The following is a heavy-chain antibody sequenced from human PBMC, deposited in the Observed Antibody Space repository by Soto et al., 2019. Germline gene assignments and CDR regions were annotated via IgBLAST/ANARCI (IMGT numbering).Heavy chain of an antibody. Sequence: EGQLLQSGGGLVQPGGSLRLSCVGSGFTFSRYAMIWVRQTPGKGLEWVSGNGDRGTTTYYADSVKGRFTISRDNSGNTLFLQMNSLRAEDTAVYYCAKDRLGDYYYYGMDVWGQGTTVTVS. J-gene: IGHJ6*02. CDR2: NGDRGTTT. CDR3: AKDRLGDYYYYGMDV. D-gene: IGHD4-17*01. CDR1: GFTFSRYA. V-gene: IGHV3-23*01.